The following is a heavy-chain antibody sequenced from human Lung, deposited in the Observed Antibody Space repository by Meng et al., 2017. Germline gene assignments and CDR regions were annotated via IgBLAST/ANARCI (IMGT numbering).Heavy chain of an antibody. CDR2: IIYSRST. V-gene: IGHV4-34*12. CDR3: VRRTYSSGWYFDY. J-gene: IGHJ4*02. D-gene: IGHD6-19*01. CDR1: GGSFSGYY. Sequence: QVLLQSWGAGLLKPAAPPSLTFAVYGGSFSGYYWRWSRQPPAEGREGIGEIIYSRSTNYNPSLKSRVTISVDTSKNQYSLRVTSVTAADRAVYYCVRRTYSSGWYFDYWGQGTLVTVSS.